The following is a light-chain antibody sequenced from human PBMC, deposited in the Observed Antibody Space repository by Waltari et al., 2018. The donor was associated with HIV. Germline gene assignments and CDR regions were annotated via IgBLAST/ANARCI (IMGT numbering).Light chain of an antibody. CDR1: SSDVGVYNF. Sequence: QSALTQPRSVSGSPGQSVTISCTGTSSDVGVYNFVSWYQQHPGKAPKLMIYDVSKRPSGVPDRFSGSKSCNTASLTSSGLQAEDEADYYCCSYAGSYPVVFGGGTKLTVL. J-gene: IGLJ2*01. CDR2: DVS. CDR3: CSYAGSYPVV. V-gene: IGLV2-11*01.